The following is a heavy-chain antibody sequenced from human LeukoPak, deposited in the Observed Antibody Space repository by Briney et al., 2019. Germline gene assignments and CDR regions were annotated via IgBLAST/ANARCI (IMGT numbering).Heavy chain of an antibody. D-gene: IGHD3-16*01. Sequence: GGSLRLSCAASGFTFSSYSMNWVCQAPGKGLEWVSSISSSSSYIYYADSVKGRFTISRDNAKNSLYLQMNSLRAEDTAVYYCARDLSPRWGDYWSQGTLVTVSS. J-gene: IGHJ4*02. CDR2: ISSSSSYI. CDR1: GFTFSSYS. CDR3: ARDLSPRWGDY. V-gene: IGHV3-21*01.